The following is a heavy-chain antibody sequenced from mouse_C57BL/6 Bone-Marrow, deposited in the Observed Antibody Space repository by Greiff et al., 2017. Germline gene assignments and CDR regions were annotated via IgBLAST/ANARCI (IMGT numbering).Heavy chain of an antibody. CDR2: ISNLAYSI. CDR3: ARHGGVQYFDV. J-gene: IGHJ1*03. Sequence: EVKVVESGGGLVQPGGSLKLSCAASGFTFSDYGMAWVRQAPRKGPEWVAFISNLAYSIYYADTVTGRFTISRENAKNTLYLEMSSLRSEDTAMYYCARHGGVQYFDVWGTGTTVTVSS. V-gene: IGHV5-15*01. CDR1: GFTFSDYG.